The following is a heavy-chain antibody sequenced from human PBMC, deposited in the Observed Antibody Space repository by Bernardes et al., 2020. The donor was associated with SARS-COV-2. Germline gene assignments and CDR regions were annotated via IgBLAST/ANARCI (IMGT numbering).Heavy chain of an antibody. V-gene: IGHV4-59*01. CDR1: GGSITSSY. CDR2: VYHIGTT. CDR3: ARDPGLFFTGSFDS. Sequence: SETLSLICTVAGGSITSSYWSWIRQPPGKGLEWIGYVYHIGTTSYNPSLKSRVTISRGTSNTQFSLKLKSVTAADTALYYCARDPGLFFTGSFDSWGPGTLVTVSS. J-gene: IGHJ4*02.